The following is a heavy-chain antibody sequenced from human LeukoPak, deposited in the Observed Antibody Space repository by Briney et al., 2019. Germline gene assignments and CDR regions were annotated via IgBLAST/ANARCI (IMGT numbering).Heavy chain of an antibody. J-gene: IGHJ4*02. CDR1: GYSFTSYW. D-gene: IGHD3-3*01. V-gene: IGHV5-51*01. CDR2: IYPGDSDT. Sequence: GESLKISCKGSGYSFTSYWIGWVRQMPGKGLEWMGIIYPGDSDTRYSPSLQGQVTISADKSIGTAYLQWSSLKASDTAMYYCARIYDFWSGYPQYYFDYWGQGTLVTVSS. CDR3: ARIYDFWSGYPQYYFDY.